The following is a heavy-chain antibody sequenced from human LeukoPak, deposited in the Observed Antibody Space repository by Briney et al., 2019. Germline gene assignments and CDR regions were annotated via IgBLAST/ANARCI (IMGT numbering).Heavy chain of an antibody. D-gene: IGHD2-21*01. J-gene: IGHJ2*01. CDR3: ARVCNFCGGDWYWNFDL. V-gene: IGHV4-61*01. CDR2: IYYSGRT. CDR1: GYSISSVYY. Sequence: PSQTLSLTSAVSGYSISSVYYWGWIRQPPGKRLEWIGYIYYSGRTNYNPSLKSRVTISVDTSKDQFCLKLSSVTAADTAVYYCARVCNFCGGDWYWNFDLWGRGTLVTVSS.